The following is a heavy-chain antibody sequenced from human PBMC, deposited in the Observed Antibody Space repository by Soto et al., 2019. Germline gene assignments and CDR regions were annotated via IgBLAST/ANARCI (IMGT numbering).Heavy chain of an antibody. CDR1: GFTFSDYW. CDR2: IKQDGSEK. D-gene: IGHD5-18*01. CDR3: AKAPSPTAGRLVIGYGGSFDY. Sequence: PGGSLRLSCAASGFTFSDYWMSWVRQAPGKGLEWVANIKQDGSEKYYVDSVKGRFTISRDNAKNSLYLQMNSLRAEDTAVYYCAKAPSPTAGRLVIGYGGSFDYWGQGTLVTVSS. J-gene: IGHJ4*02. V-gene: IGHV3-7*05.